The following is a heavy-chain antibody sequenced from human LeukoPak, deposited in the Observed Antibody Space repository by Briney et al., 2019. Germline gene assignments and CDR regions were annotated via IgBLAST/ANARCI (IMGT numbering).Heavy chain of an antibody. J-gene: IGHJ4*02. CDR2: IYYSGST. D-gene: IGHD5-12*01. CDR3: ARVTGYDELDY. CDR1: GGSISSYY. V-gene: IGHV4-59*01. Sequence: SETLSLTCTVSGGSISSYYWSWIRQPPGKGLEWIGYIYYSGSTNYNPSLKSRVTISVGTSKNQFSLKLSSATAADTAVYYCARVTGYDELDYWGQGTLVTVSS.